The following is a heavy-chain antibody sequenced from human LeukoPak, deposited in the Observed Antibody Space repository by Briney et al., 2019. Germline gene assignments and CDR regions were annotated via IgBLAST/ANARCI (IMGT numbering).Heavy chain of an antibody. CDR2: IYYSGST. V-gene: IGHV4-59*01. CDR3: ARFEEWLQLFDY. Sequence: SETLSLTCTVSGGSISSYYWSWIRQPPGKGLEWIGYIYYSGSTNYNPSLKSRVTISVDTSKNQFSLKLSSVTAADTAVYYCARFEEWLQLFDYWGQGTLVTVSS. D-gene: IGHD5-18*01. J-gene: IGHJ4*02. CDR1: GGSISSYY.